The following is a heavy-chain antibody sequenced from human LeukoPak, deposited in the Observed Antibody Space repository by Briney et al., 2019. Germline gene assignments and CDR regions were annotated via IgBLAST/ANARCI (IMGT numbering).Heavy chain of an antibody. CDR2: ISGNGGST. CDR1: GFTFNSYA. Sequence: SGGSLRLSCAASGFTFNSYAMTWVRQAPGKGLEWGSSISGNGGSTYYTDSVKGRFTISRDNSKNTLYLQMNSLRAEDTAAYYCAKDLRVIVVTYYMDVWGKGTTVTVSS. V-gene: IGHV3-23*01. D-gene: IGHD2-2*01. CDR3: AKDLRVIVVTYYMDV. J-gene: IGHJ6*03.